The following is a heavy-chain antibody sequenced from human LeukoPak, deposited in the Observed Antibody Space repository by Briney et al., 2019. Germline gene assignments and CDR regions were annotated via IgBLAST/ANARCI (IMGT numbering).Heavy chain of an antibody. J-gene: IGHJ4*02. V-gene: IGHV3-23*01. CDR3: AKGPLRGYSDYDPFYFDY. CDR1: GFTVSSNY. CDR2: ISASGGRT. D-gene: IGHD5-12*01. Sequence: GGSLRLSCAASGFTVSSNYMSWVRQAPGKGLEWVSSISASGGRTWYAESVKGRFTITRDNSKNAMYLQMNSLRAEDTALFYCAKGPLRGYSDYDPFYFDYWGQGTLVTVSS.